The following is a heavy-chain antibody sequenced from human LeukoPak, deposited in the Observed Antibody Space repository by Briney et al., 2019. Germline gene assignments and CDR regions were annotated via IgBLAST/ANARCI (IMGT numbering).Heavy chain of an antibody. V-gene: IGHV3-7*05. J-gene: IGHJ3*02. CDR1: GFTFSGYW. CDR3: ARDPSAFDI. CDR2: IKQDGSEK. Sequence: GGSPRLSCAASGFTFSGYWMSGVRQAPGKGLEWVANIKQDGSEKYYVDSVKGRCTISRDNAKNSLHLQMNSLRAEDTAVYYCARDPSAFDIWGQGTMVTVSS.